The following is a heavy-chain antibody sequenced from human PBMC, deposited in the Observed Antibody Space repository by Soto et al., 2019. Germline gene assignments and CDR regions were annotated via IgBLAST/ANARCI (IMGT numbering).Heavy chain of an antibody. CDR3: ARTRQGVTAIDY. J-gene: IGHJ4*02. V-gene: IGHV4-39*01. Sequence: SETLSLTCTVSGGSISSSSYYWGWIRQPPGKGLEWIGSIYYSGSTYYNPSLKSRVTISVDTSKNQFSLKLSSVTAADTAVYYCARTRQGVTAIDYWGQGTLVT. D-gene: IGHD2-21*02. CDR2: IYYSGST. CDR1: GGSISSSSYY.